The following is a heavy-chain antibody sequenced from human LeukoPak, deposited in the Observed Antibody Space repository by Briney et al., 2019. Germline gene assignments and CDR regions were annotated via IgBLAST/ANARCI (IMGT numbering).Heavy chain of an antibody. CDR1: GGSISSYY. D-gene: IGHD3-3*01. J-gene: IGHJ5*02. CDR2: INHSGST. V-gene: IGHV4-34*01. CDR3: ARGSYYDFWSGYYGESNWFDP. Sequence: SETLSLTCTISGGSISSYYWSWIRQPPGKGLEWIGEINHSGSTNYNPSLKSRVTISVDTSKNQFSLKLSSVTAADTAVYYCARGSYYDFWSGYYGESNWFDPWGQGTLVTVSS.